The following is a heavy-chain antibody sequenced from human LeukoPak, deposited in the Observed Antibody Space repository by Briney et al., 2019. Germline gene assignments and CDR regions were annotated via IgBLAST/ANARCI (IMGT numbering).Heavy chain of an antibody. D-gene: IGHD3-10*01. V-gene: IGHV4-59*01. Sequence: SATLSLTCTVSGGSISSYYWSWIRPPPGKGLEWIGYIYYSGSTNYNPSLKSRVTISVDTSKNQFSLKLSSVTAADTAVYYCAVSRGGYYGSGSPYYFDYWGQGTLVTVSS. CDR3: AVSRGGYYGSGSPYYFDY. J-gene: IGHJ4*02. CDR1: GGSISSYY. CDR2: IYYSGST.